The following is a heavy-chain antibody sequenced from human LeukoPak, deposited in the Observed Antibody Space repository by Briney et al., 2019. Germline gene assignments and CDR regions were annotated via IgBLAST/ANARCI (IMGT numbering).Heavy chain of an antibody. J-gene: IGHJ4*02. D-gene: IGHD3-3*01. CDR3: ARGRITIFGVVTPHFDY. CDR1: GGSISSYY. Sequence: SETLSLTCTVSGGSISSYYWSWIRRPPGKGLEWIGYNYNNGNTNYNPSLKSRVTISVDKSKNQFSLKLSSVTADDTAVYYCARGRITIFGVVTPHFDYWGQGALVTVSS. CDR2: NYNNGNT. V-gene: IGHV4-59*01.